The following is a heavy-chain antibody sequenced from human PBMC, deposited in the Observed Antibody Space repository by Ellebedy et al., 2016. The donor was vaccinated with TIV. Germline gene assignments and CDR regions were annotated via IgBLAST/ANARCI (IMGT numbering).Heavy chain of an antibody. D-gene: IGHD3-22*01. Sequence: GGSLRLXXAASGFTFSSYAMSWVRQAPGKGLEWVSAISGSGGSTYYADSVKGRFTISRDNSKNTLYLQMNSLRAEDTAVYYCAKVAPPTYYYDSSGYYYDYWGQGTLVTVSS. V-gene: IGHV3-23*01. J-gene: IGHJ4*02. CDR1: GFTFSSYA. CDR2: ISGSGGST. CDR3: AKVAPPTYYYDSSGYYYDY.